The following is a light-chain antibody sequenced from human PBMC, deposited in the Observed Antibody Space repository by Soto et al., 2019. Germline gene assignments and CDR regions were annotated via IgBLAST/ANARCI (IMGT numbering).Light chain of an antibody. CDR1: QSVSSSY. CDR3: QQYSSSPTWT. J-gene: IGKJ1*01. CDR2: GAS. Sequence: EIVLTQSPGTLSLSPGERATLSCRASQSVSSSYLAWYQQKPGQAPRLLIYGASSRATGIPDRFSGSGSGTDFPLTISRLEPEDFAVYYCQQYSSSPTWTFGQGTKVEIK. V-gene: IGKV3-20*01.